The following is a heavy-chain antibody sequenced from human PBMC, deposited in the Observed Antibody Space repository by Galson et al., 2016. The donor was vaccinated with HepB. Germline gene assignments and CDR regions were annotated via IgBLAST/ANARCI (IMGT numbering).Heavy chain of an antibody. V-gene: IGHV1-46*03. CDR3: ARDRSIAAAGYYYYYGMDV. D-gene: IGHD6-13*01. Sequence: SVKVSCKASGYTFTSYYMHWVRQAPGQGLEWMGIINPSGGSTSYAQKFQGRVTMTRDTSTSTVYMELSSLRSEDTAVYYCARDRSIAAAGYYYYYGMDVWGKGTTVTVSS. CDR2: INPSGGST. J-gene: IGHJ6*04. CDR1: GYTFTSYY.